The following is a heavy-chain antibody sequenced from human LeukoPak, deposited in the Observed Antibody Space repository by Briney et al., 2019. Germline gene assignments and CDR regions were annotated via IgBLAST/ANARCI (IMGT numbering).Heavy chain of an antibody. CDR1: GYTFTGYY. J-gene: IGHJ5*02. V-gene: IGHV1-2*02. CDR2: INPNSGGT. CDR3: ARELLLWFGELFGTNGLDP. D-gene: IGHD3-10*01. Sequence: ASVKVSCKASGYTFTGYYMHWVRQAPGQGLEWMGWINPNSGGTNYAQKFQGRVTMTRDTSISTAYMELSRLRSDDTAVYYCARELLLWFGELFGTNGLDPWGQGTLVTVSS.